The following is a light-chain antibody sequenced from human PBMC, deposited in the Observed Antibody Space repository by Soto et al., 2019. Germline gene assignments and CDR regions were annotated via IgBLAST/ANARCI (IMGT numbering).Light chain of an antibody. Sequence: EILLTQSPGTLSLSPGERATLSCRASQSINNNYLAWYQQKRGQAPRLLIYGASSRATGIPDRFSGSGSGTDVTLTSSRLEPEDFAVYYCQQYGGSPRTFGQGTKVEIK. CDR2: GAS. CDR3: QQYGGSPRT. V-gene: IGKV3-20*01. J-gene: IGKJ1*01. CDR1: QSINNNY.